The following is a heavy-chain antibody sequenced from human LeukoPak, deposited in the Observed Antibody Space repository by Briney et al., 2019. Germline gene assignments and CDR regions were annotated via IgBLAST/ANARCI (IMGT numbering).Heavy chain of an antibody. J-gene: IGHJ4*02. CDR1: GFTFSSYA. Sequence: GGSLRLSCAASGFTFSSYAMSWVRQAPGKGLEWVSSVSGGGGTTHYADSVKGRFTISRDNSKNTLYLQMNSLRAEDTAVYYCAKARDSSVYDHFDYWGQGSLVTVSS. CDR3: AKARDSSVYDHFDY. CDR2: VSGGGGTT. V-gene: IGHV3-23*01. D-gene: IGHD3-22*01.